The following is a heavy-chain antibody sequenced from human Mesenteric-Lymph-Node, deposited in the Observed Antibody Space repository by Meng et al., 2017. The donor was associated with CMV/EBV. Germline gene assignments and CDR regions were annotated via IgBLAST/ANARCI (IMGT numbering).Heavy chain of an antibody. CDR3: AKDRVFDSISIYYFDY. CDR2: ISGSGGTT. D-gene: IGHD3-10*02. CDR1: GFTFSGYV. Sequence: GESLKISCAASGFTFSGYVMSWARQAPGKGLEWVSGISGSGGTTYYADSVKGRFTISRDNSKNTLFLQMNSPRAEDTAVYYCAKDRVFDSISIYYFDYWGQGTLVTVSS. J-gene: IGHJ4*02. V-gene: IGHV3-23*01.